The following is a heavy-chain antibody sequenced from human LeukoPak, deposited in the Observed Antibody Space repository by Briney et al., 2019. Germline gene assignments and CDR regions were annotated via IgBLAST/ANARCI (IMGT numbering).Heavy chain of an antibody. CDR3: AKDARRSSGWYFFDH. CDR2: ISSSGDTI. V-gene: IGHV3-48*03. J-gene: IGHJ4*02. Sequence: GGSLRLSCAASGFTFSSYEMNWVRQAPGKGLEWVSYISSSGDTIYYADSVKGRFTISRDNAKNSLYLQMNSLRAEDTAVYYCAKDARRSSGWYFFDHWGQGTLVTVSS. D-gene: IGHD6-19*01. CDR1: GFTFSSYE.